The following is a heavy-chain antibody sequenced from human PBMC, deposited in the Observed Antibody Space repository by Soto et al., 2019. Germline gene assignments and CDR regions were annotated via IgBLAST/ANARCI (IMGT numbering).Heavy chain of an antibody. CDR3: AKVLASGIAVAGFYYYGMDV. Sequence: EVQLLESGGGLVQPGGSLRLSCAASGFTFSSYAMSWVRQAPGKGLEWVSAISGSGGSTYYADSVKGRFTISRDNSKNTLYLQMNSLRAEDTAVYYCAKVLASGIAVAGFYYYGMDVWGQGTTVTVSS. D-gene: IGHD6-19*01. J-gene: IGHJ6*02. CDR1: GFTFSSYA. CDR2: ISGSGGST. V-gene: IGHV3-23*01.